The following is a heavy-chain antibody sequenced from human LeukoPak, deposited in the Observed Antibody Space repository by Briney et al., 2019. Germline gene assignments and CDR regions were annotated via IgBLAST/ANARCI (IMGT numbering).Heavy chain of an antibody. D-gene: IGHD2-2*02. CDR3: ARTSSPYCSSTSCYIPRSWGSVDTAMAPFDY. CDR1: GYSISSGYY. CDR2: IYHSGST. Sequence: PSETLSLTCTVSGYSISSGYYWGWIRQPPGKGLEWIGSIYHSGSTYYNPSLKSRVTISVDTSKNQFSLKLSSVTAADTAVYYCARTSSPYCSSTSCYIPRSWGSVDTAMAPFDYWGQGTLVTVSS. J-gene: IGHJ4*02. V-gene: IGHV4-38-2*02.